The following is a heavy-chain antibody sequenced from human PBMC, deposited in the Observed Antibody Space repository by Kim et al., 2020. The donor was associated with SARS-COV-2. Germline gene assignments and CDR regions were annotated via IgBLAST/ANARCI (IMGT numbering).Heavy chain of an antibody. CDR2: INHSGST. CDR3: ARGPPQALFVYWRY. V-gene: IGHV4-34*01. J-gene: IGHJ4*02. Sequence: SETLSLTCAVYGGSFSGYYWSWIRQPPGKGLEWIGEINHSGSTNYNPSLKSRVTISVDTSKNQFSLKLSSVTAADTAVYYCARGPPQALFVYWRYWGQGTLVTVSS. CDR1: GGSFSGYY. D-gene: IGHD2-15*01.